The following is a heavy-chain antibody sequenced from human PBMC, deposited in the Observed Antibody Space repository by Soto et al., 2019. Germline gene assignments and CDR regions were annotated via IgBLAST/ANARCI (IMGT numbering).Heavy chain of an antibody. CDR3: ARMHLLWFGELACFDS. CDR1: GGSISSGGYY. Sequence: SETLSLTCTVSGGSISSGGYYWSWIRQHQGQGLEWIGYIYDSGSTYYNPSLKSRVTISVDTSKNQFSLKLSSVTAADTAVYYCARMHLLWFGELACFDSLGQGTLVTVSS. V-gene: IGHV4-31*03. D-gene: IGHD3-10*01. CDR2: IYDSGST. J-gene: IGHJ4*02.